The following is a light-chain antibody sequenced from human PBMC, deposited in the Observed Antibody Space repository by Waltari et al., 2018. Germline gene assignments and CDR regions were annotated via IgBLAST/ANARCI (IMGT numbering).Light chain of an antibody. CDR2: WAS. CDR3: QQYYNTPLT. Sequence: DLVMTQSPDSLAVSLGERATINCRSSQSLLFTSNNKNYLSWHQKKAGQPPSLLLYWASTRESGVPDRFSGGGSGTEFTLSISSLQAEDVAVYYCQQYYNTPLTFGGGTKVDI. J-gene: IGKJ4*01. V-gene: IGKV4-1*01. CDR1: QSLLFTSNNKNY.